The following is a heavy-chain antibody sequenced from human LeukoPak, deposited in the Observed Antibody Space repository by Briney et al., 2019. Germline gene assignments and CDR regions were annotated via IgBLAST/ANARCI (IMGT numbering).Heavy chain of an antibody. CDR2: INPSGGST. D-gene: IGHD5-18*01. CDR1: GYTFTVYF. Sequence: APVKVSCKASGYTFTVYFMHWVRQAPGQGLEWMGIINPSGGSTSYAQKFQGRVTMTRDTSTSTVYMELSSLRSEDTAVYYCARVDTAMVTSFDYWGQGTLVTVSS. CDR3: ARVDTAMVTSFDY. V-gene: IGHV1-46*01. J-gene: IGHJ4*02.